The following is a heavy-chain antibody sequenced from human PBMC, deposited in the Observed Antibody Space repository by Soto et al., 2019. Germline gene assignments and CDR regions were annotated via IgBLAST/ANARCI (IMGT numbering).Heavy chain of an antibody. V-gene: IGHV3-48*02. Sequence: EELLVEAGGGLVQPGGSLRLSCAASGFTFSTYSMNWVRQAPGKGLEWISNIRSSSSTKYYADSVKGRFTISRDNARNSLFLQMNSLIDEDTAVYYCARGHGMDVWGQGTTVIVSS. CDR3: ARGHGMDV. J-gene: IGHJ6*02. CDR2: IRSSSSTK. CDR1: GFTFSTYS.